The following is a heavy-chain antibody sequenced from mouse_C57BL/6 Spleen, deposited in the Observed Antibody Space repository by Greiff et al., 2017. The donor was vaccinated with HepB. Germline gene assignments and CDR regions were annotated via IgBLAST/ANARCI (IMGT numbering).Heavy chain of an antibody. Sequence: EVQLQQSGPELVKPGASVKMSCKASGYTFTDYNMHWVKQSHGKSLEWIGYINPNNGGTSYNQKFKGKATLTVNKSSSTAYMELRSLTSEDSAVYYCARSGDYGYDWYFDVWGTGTTVTVSS. V-gene: IGHV1-22*01. CDR3: ARSGDYGYDWYFDV. CDR2: INPNNGGT. CDR1: GYTFTDYN. D-gene: IGHD2-2*01. J-gene: IGHJ1*03.